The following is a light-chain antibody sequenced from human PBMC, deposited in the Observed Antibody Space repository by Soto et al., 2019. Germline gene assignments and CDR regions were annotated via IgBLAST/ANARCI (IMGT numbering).Light chain of an antibody. V-gene: IGLV2-14*01. CDR3: SAYTARNTLV. CDR2: EVR. J-gene: IGLJ3*02. Sequence: QSALTQPASVSGSAGQSITISCSGTMRDVGAYNLVSWYQQHPGTAPKLIIYEVRNQPSGISSRFSGSRSGNTASLTISGLQPEDEGDYYCSAYTARNTLVFGGGTKLTVL. CDR1: MRDVGAYNL.